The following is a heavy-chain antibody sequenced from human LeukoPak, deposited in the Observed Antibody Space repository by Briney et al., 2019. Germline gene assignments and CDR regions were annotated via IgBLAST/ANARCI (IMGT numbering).Heavy chain of an antibody. V-gene: IGHV4-38-2*02. J-gene: IGHJ5*02. CDR2: IYHSGGT. CDR3: ARDPYYGSGSYYPNWFDP. CDR1: GYSISSGYY. D-gene: IGHD3-10*01. Sequence: PSETLSLTCTVSGYSISSGYYWGWIRQPPGKGLEWIGSIYHSGGTYYNPSLKSRVTISVDTSKNQFSLKLSSVTAADTAVYYCARDPYYGSGSYYPNWFDPWGQGTLVTVSS.